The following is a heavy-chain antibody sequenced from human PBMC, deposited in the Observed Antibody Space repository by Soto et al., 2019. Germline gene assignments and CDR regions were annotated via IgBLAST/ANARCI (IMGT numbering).Heavy chain of an antibody. CDR2: ITPGVGSA. CDR1: GYTFVEYY. D-gene: IGHD6-19*01. CDR3: VRGTLGTSGWGWGNAFDV. J-gene: IGHJ3*01. V-gene: IGHV1-46*01. Sequence: GASVKVSCKASGYTFVEYYIHWIRQTPGQGLEWMGIITPGVGSAMYAQNFQGRVTMTRDTSTTTVYMELSSLTSGDTAVYYCVRGTLGTSGWGWGNAFDVWGQGTKVTVSS.